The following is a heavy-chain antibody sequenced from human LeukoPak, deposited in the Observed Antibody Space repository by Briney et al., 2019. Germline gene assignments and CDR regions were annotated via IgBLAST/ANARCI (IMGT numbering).Heavy chain of an antibody. J-gene: IGHJ4*02. CDR1: GFIFSVSA. CDR3: TRRGSNYDY. Sequence: GGSLRLSCAASGFIFSVSAMHWVRQASGKGLEWRGHMRRKGNGHATVYLASGKGRFSISRDDSKNMEYLKLNSLKTEESAVYYCTRRGSNYDYWGQGTLVSVSS. CDR2: MRRKGNGHAT. V-gene: IGHV3-73*01. D-gene: IGHD4-11*01.